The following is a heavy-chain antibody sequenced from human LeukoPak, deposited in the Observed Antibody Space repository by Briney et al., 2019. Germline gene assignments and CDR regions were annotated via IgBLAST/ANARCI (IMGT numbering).Heavy chain of an antibody. CDR2: ISYDGSNK. V-gene: IGHV3-30*18. CDR3: AKEVEPGIHYFDY. Sequence: GRSLRLSCAASGFTFSSYGMHWVRQAPGKGLEWVAVISYDGSNKYYADSVKGRFTISRDNSKNTLYLQMNSLRAEDTAVYYCAKEVEPGIHYFDYWGQGTLVTVSS. J-gene: IGHJ4*02. D-gene: IGHD1-14*01. CDR1: GFTFSSYG.